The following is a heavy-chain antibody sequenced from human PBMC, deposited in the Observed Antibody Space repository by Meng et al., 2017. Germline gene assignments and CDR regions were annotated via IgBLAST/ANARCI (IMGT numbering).Heavy chain of an antibody. V-gene: IGHV3-7*01. CDR3: ASDRGAYFYDSGGYYWAA. CDR1: GFTFSRYW. J-gene: IGHJ4*02. CDR2: IKQDGSEK. Sequence: GESLKISCAASGFTFSRYWMSWVRQAPGKGLEWVANIKQDGSEKYYLDSVQGRLTISRDNTKKSPYLRMNSLRAEDTAVYYCASDRGAYFYDSGGYYWAAWGQGALVTVSS. D-gene: IGHD3-22*01.